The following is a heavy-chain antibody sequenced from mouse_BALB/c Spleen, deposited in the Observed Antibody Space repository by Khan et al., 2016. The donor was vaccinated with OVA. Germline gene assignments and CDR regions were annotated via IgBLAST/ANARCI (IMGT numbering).Heavy chain of an antibody. CDR2: ISYSGST. V-gene: IGHV3-2*02. J-gene: IGHJ2*01. Sequence: EVQLQESGPGLVKPSQSLSLTCTVTGYSITSDYAWNWIRQFPGNKLEWMGYISYSGSTSYNPSLKSRISITRDTSKNQFFLQFNSLTTEDTSTYYCARSIMANWGQGTTLTVSS. CDR1: GYSITSDYA. CDR3: ARSIMAN.